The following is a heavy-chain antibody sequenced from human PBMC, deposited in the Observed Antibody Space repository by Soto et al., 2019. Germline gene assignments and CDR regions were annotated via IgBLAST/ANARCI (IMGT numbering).Heavy chain of an antibody. J-gene: IGHJ6*03. V-gene: IGHV3-33*01. CDR2: IWYDGSNK. CDR3: ARAGAAAGTSYYYYYYMDV. D-gene: IGHD6-13*01. CDR1: GFTFSSYG. Sequence: GGSLRLSCAASGFTFSSYGMHWVRQAPGKGLEWVAVIWYDGSNKYYADSVKGRFTISRDNSKNTLYLQMNSLRAEDTAVYYCARAGAAAGTSYYYYYYMDVWGQGTTVTVSS.